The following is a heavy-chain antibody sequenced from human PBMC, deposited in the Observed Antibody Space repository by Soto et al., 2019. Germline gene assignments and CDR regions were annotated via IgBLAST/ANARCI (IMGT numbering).Heavy chain of an antibody. D-gene: IGHD6-19*01. V-gene: IGHV5-51*01. CDR3: SRRDNNGWPDH. J-gene: IGHJ5*02. Sequence: PGESLKISCKGSGDSFSSYWINWVRQMPGKGLEWMAIINPGDSDTRYSPSFEGQVTISADKSISTAYLQLSSLRASDTGMYYCSRRDNNGWPDHWGQGTLVTVSS. CDR2: INPGDSDT. CDR1: GDSFSSYW.